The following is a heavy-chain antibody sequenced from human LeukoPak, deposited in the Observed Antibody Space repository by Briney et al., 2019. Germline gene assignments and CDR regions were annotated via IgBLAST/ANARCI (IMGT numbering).Heavy chain of an antibody. Sequence: GGSLRLSCAASGFTFSSYAMHWVRQAPGKGLEWVAVISYDGSNKYYADSVKGRFTISRDNSKNTLYLQMNSLRAEDTAVYYCAGVAGTYFDYWGQGTLVTVSS. CDR3: AGVAGTYFDY. CDR1: GFTFSSYA. V-gene: IGHV3-30*14. J-gene: IGHJ4*02. CDR2: ISYDGSNK. D-gene: IGHD6-19*01.